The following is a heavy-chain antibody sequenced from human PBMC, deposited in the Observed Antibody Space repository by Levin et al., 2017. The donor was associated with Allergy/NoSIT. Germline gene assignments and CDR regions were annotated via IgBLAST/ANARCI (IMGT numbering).Heavy chain of an antibody. V-gene: IGHV4-39*01. J-gene: IGHJ5*02. CDR2: IYHSGRV. CDR1: GDSLSSRTNY. Sequence: SETLSLTCSLSGDSLSSRTNYWGWVRQSPAKGLEWLGSIYHSGRVFYNPSFRGRLSMSTDTSQNQISMKLTSATAADTALYYCVRVILGRCSGDNCHTSRFDPWGQGTRVTV. CDR3: VRVILGRCSGDNCHTSRFDP. D-gene: IGHD1-1*01.